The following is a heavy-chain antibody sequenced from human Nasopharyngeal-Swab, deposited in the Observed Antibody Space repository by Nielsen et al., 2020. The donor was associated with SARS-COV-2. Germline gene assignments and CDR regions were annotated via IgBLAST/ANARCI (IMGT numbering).Heavy chain of an antibody. D-gene: IGHD3-9*01. CDR2: IHSSGST. V-gene: IGHV4-61*01. Sequence: SETLSLTCTVSGGTVSGGSISSYYWSWIRQPPGKGLEWIGYIHSSGSTKYNPSLRSRVTISVDTSKNQFSLKLSSVTAADTAVCYCAREYYDILTGYSRFEYWGQGTLVTVSS. J-gene: IGHJ4*02. CDR3: AREYYDILTGYSRFEY. CDR1: GGTVSGGSISSYY.